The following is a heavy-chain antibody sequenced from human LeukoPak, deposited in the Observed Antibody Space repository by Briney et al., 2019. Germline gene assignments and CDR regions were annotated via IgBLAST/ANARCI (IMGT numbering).Heavy chain of an antibody. CDR1: GFGFSSYW. J-gene: IGHJ1*01. CDR3: ATEYSNGWYTDGQY. V-gene: IGHV3-7*01. Sequence: GGPLRLSCEAPGFGFSSYWLSGVPKAPGKGREGVANIKPDGSGEYYVDSLKGRFTISRDNAKNSLYLQMNSLRAEDTAVYYCATEYSNGWYTDGQYWGQGTLVTVSS. CDR2: IKPDGSGE. D-gene: IGHD6-19*01.